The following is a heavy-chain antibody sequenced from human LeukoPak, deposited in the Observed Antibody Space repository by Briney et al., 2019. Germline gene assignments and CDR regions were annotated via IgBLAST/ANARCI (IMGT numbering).Heavy chain of an antibody. J-gene: IGHJ4*02. CDR2: IYYSGST. V-gene: IGHV4-31*03. CDR3: ARDRDYYDSSGHSETYFDY. D-gene: IGHD3-22*01. Sequence: PSQTLSLTCTVSGRSISSGGYYWSWIRQHPGKGLEWIGYIYYSGSTYYNPSLKSRVTISVDTSKNQFSLKLSSVTAADTAVYYCARDRDYYDSSGHSETYFDYWGQGTLVTVSS. CDR1: GRSISSGGYY.